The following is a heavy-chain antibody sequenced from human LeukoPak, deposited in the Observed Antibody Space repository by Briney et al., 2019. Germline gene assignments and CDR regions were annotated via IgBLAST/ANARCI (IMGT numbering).Heavy chain of an antibody. Sequence: VASVKVSCKASGYTFTGYYMHWVRQAPGQGLEWMGWINPDTGGTNYAQKFQGRVTMTRDTSISTAYMELRRLRSDDTAVYYCAREGVVKGTDVWGQGTTVTVSS. CDR3: AREGVVKGTDV. V-gene: IGHV1-2*02. CDR1: GYTFTGYY. CDR2: INPDTGGT. J-gene: IGHJ6*02.